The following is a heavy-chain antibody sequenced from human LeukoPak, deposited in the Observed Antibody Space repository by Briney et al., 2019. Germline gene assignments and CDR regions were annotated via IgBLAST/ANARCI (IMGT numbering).Heavy chain of an antibody. CDR1: GGSISSSSYY. V-gene: IGHV4-61*01. CDR2: IYYSGST. CDR3: ARGGYYGSGNDFRFDP. Sequence: PSETLSLTCTVSGGSISSSSYYWSWIRQPPGKGLEWIGYIYYSGSTNYNPSLKSRVTISVETSKNQFSLKLKSVTAADTAVYYCARGGYYGSGNDFRFDPWGQGTLVTVSS. D-gene: IGHD3-10*01. J-gene: IGHJ5*02.